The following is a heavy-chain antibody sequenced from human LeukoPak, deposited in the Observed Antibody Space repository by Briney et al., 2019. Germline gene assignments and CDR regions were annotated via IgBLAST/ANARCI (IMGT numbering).Heavy chain of an antibody. V-gene: IGHV4-59*01. D-gene: IGHD6-6*01. CDR3: ARIAARPRPYYFDY. CDR2: IYYSGST. CDR1: GGSISSYY. J-gene: IGHJ4*02. Sequence: SETLSLTCTVSGGSISSYYWSWIRQPPGKGLEWIGYIYYSGSTNYNPSLKSRVTISVDTSKNQFSLTLSSVTAADTAVYYCARIAARPRPYYFDYWGQGTLVTVSS.